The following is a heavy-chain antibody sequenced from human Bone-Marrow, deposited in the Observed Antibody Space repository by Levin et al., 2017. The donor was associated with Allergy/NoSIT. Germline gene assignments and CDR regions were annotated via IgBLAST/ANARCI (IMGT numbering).Heavy chain of an antibody. CDR3: ARASSIAVGKDYYYYYGMDV. CDR2: MNPNSGNT. V-gene: IGHV1-8*01. Sequence: ASVKVSCKASGYTFTSYDINWVRQATGQGLEWMGWMNPNSGNTGYAQKFQGRVTMTRNTSISTAYMELSSLRSEDTAVYYCARASSIAVGKDYYYYYGMDVWGQGTTVTVSS. CDR1: GYTFTSYD. J-gene: IGHJ6*02. D-gene: IGHD6-19*01.